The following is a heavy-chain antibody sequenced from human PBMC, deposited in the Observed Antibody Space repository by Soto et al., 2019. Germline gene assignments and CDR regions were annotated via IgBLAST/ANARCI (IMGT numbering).Heavy chain of an antibody. V-gene: IGHV1-69*13. CDR3: ATIQVEMSDYYDSSGYYLDY. Sequence: SVKVSCKASGGTFSSYAISWVRQAPGQGLEWMGGIIPIFGTANYAQKFQGRVTITADESTSTAYMELSSLRSEDTAVYYCATIQVEMSDYYDSSGYYLDYWGQGTLGTVSA. J-gene: IGHJ4*02. D-gene: IGHD3-22*01. CDR1: GGTFSSYA. CDR2: IIPIFGTA.